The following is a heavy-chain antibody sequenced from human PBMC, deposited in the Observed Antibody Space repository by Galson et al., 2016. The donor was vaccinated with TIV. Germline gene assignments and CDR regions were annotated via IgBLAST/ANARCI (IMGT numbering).Heavy chain of an antibody. CDR2: FDPEVSKT. D-gene: IGHD2/OR15-2a*01. Sequence: SCKVSGNSLNELVIHWVRQAPGKGLEWMGGFDPEVSKTVYAQMLQGRVTMAADTSRNTAYMELGSLRFEDTAVYYCATVAWFPGLSLDNWVHGTLVTVSS. V-gene: IGHV1-24*01. CDR3: ATVAWFPGLSLDN. CDR1: GNSLNELV. J-gene: IGHJ4*01.